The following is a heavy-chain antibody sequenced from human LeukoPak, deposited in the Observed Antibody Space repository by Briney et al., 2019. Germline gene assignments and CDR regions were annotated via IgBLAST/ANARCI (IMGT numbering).Heavy chain of an antibody. Sequence: GGSLRLSCVASGFTFSDYTMNWVRQAPGRGLEWVSSISSTSTYIYYADSMKGRFTISRDNAKTSVYLQMNSLRAEDTAVYYCARGRFNYDSTGYSSFYYWGQGTLVTVSS. CDR1: GFTFSDYT. D-gene: IGHD3-22*01. J-gene: IGHJ4*02. CDR3: ARGRFNYDSTGYSSFYY. CDR2: ISSTSTYI. V-gene: IGHV3-21*01.